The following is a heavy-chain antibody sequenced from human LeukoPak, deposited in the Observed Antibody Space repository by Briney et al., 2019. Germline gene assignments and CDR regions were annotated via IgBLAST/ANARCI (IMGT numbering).Heavy chain of an antibody. D-gene: IGHD2-2*01. CDR3: CYRLVN. CDR1: GFTFSSYG. Sequence: GGSLRLSCAASGFTFSSYGMSWVRQAPGKGLEWVSVIYSGGSTYYADSVKGRFTISRDNSKNTLYLQMNSLRAEDTAVYYCCYRLVNWGQGTLVTVSS. J-gene: IGHJ4*02. CDR2: IYSGGST. V-gene: IGHV3-53*01.